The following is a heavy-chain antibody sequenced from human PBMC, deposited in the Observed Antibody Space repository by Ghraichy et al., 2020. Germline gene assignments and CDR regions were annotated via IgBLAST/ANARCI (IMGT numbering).Heavy chain of an antibody. D-gene: IGHD3-10*01. Sequence: SVKASCKASEGAFGSYAVSWVRQAPGQGLEWMGGIVPLFGSTNYAEKFQGRITITAGESTSTVYMEMRSLTSEDTAFYFCAKSGGPITNPDSWGRGTLVIVSS. J-gene: IGHJ4*02. CDR2: IVPLFGST. CDR3: AKSGGPITNPDS. CDR1: EGAFGSYA. V-gene: IGHV1-69*13.